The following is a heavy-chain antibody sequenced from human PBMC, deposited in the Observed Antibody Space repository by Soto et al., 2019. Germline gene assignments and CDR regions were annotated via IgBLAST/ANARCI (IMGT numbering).Heavy chain of an antibody. CDR3: ARHSSSWSLWELDY. V-gene: IGHV4-30-4*08. D-gene: IGHD6-13*01. Sequence: SETLSLTCTVSGGSISSGGYYWSWIRQHPGKGPEWIGYIYYSGSTYYNPSLKSRVTISVDTSKNQFSLKLSSVTAADTAVYYSARHSSSWSLWELDYWGQGTLVTVSS. J-gene: IGHJ4*02. CDR1: GGSISSGGYY. CDR2: IYYSGST.